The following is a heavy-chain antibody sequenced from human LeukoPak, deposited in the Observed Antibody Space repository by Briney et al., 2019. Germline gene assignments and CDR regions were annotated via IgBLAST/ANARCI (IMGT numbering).Heavy chain of an antibody. CDR2: ISGSSDHI. CDR1: GFTFSRYT. D-gene: IGHD5-18*01. Sequence: GGSLRLSCVASGFTFSRYTMNWVRQAPGKGLEWVSAISGSSDHIHYADSMKGRFTISRDNAKNSLYLQMNSLRAEDTAVYYCARDGGYSYGYYFDYWGQGTLVTVSS. CDR3: ARDGGYSYGYYFDY. J-gene: IGHJ4*02. V-gene: IGHV3-21*01.